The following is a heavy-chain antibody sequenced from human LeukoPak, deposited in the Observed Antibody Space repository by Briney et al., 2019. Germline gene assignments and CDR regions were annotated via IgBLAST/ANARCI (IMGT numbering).Heavy chain of an antibody. CDR2: IIPIFGTA. CDR1: GGTFSSYA. J-gene: IGHJ5*02. V-gene: IGHV1-69*13. CDR3: ARLIAYCGGDCYSPGWFDP. Sequence: SVKVSRKASGGTFSSYAISWVRQAPGQGLEWMGGIIPIFGTANYAQKFQGRVTITADESTSTAYMELSSLRSEDTAVYYCARLIAYCGGDCYSPGWFDPWGQGTLVTVSS. D-gene: IGHD2-21*02.